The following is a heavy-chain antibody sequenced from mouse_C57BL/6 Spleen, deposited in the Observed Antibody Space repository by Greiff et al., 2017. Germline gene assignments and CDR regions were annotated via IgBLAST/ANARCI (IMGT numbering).Heavy chain of an antibody. CDR3: ARGDGYYLDY. D-gene: IGHD2-3*01. J-gene: IGHJ2*01. Sequence: QVQLQQSGAELVKPGASVKISCKASGYAFSSYWMNWVKQRPGKGLEWIGQIYPGDGDTNYNGKFKGKATLTADKSSSTAYLHLSSMTSEDSAVCFCARGDGYYLDYWGQGTTLTVSS. CDR2: IYPGDGDT. CDR1: GYAFSSYW. V-gene: IGHV1-80*01.